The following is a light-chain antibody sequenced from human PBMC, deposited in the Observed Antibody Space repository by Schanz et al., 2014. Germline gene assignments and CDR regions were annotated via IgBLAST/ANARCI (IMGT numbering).Light chain of an antibody. CDR1: QSISIY. V-gene: IGKV1-39*01. Sequence: DIQMTQSPSSLSASVGDRVTITCRASQSISIYLNWYQQKPGKAPNLLIYAASSLKSGVPSRFSGSGSGTEFTLTISSLQTEDFATYYCQQSYSTPLPFAGGTKVEIE. J-gene: IGKJ4*01. CDR3: QQSYSTPLP. CDR2: AAS.